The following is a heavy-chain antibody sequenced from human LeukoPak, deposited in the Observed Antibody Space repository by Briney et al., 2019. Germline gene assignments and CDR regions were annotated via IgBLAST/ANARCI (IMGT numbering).Heavy chain of an antibody. CDR1: GFTVSSNY. CDR3: TVGWYGE. V-gene: IGHV3-21*01. D-gene: IGHD6-19*01. Sequence: GGSLRLSCAASGFTVSSNYMSWVRQAPGKGLEWVSSISSSPSYIYYADSVKGRFTISRDNAKNSLYLQMNSLRAEDTAVYFCTVGWYGEWGPGTLVTVSS. J-gene: IGHJ4*02. CDR2: ISSSPSYI.